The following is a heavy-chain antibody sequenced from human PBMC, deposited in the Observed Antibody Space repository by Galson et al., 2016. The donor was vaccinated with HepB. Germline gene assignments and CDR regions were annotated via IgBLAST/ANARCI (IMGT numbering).Heavy chain of an antibody. D-gene: IGHD2-8*01. V-gene: IGHV3-48*02. Sequence: SLRLSCAASGFTFSAFSMSWVRQAPGKGLEWVSHISSSTSTIYYADSVKGRFTISRDYAKNSLYLQMNSLRDEDTAIYYCARTYCPNGVCNGFDYWGQGTLVTVSS. CDR3: ARTYCPNGVCNGFDY. J-gene: IGHJ4*02. CDR1: GFTFSAFS. CDR2: ISSSTSTI.